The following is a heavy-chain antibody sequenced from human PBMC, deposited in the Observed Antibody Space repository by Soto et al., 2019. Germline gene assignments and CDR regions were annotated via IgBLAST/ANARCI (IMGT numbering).Heavy chain of an antibody. CDR3: ARPWYFYDSAGYYRTLDS. D-gene: IGHD3-22*01. CDR2: IFHSGIT. Sequence: SETLSLTCTLSGGSFNNDYWTWIRQSPGKGLEWIGYIFHSGITDYNPSVKSRVTISIDKSKNLFSLKLTSVTAADTAVYYCARPWYFYDSAGYYRTLDSWGQGILVTVSS. CDR1: GGSFNNDY. J-gene: IGHJ5*01. V-gene: IGHV4-59*01.